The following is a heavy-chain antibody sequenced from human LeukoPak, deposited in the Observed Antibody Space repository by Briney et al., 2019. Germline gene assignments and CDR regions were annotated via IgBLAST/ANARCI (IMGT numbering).Heavy chain of an antibody. J-gene: IGHJ4*02. D-gene: IGHD2-15*01. Sequence: SQTLSLTCTVSGGSISSGGYYWSWIRQHPGKGLEWIGYIYYSGSTYYNPSLKSRVTISVDTSKNQFSLKLSSVTAADTAVYYCASGGCCSGGSCYSRPYYFDYWGQGTLVTVSS. CDR1: GGSISSGGYY. V-gene: IGHV4-31*03. CDR2: IYYSGST. CDR3: ASGGCCSGGSCYSRPYYFDY.